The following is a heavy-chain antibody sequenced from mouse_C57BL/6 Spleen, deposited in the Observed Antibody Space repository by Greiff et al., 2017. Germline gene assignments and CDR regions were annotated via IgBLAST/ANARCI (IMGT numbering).Heavy chain of an antibody. CDR3: ARGYYDPYYFDY. J-gene: IGHJ2*01. D-gene: IGHD2-4*01. CDR2: INPSTGGT. V-gene: IGHV1-42*01. CDR1: GYSFTGYY. Sequence: VQLQQSGPELVKPGASVKISCKASGYSFTGYYMNWVKQSPEKSLEWIGEINPSTGGTTYNQKFKAKATLTVDKSSSTAYMQLKSLTSEDSAVYYCARGYYDPYYFDYWGQGTTLTVSS.